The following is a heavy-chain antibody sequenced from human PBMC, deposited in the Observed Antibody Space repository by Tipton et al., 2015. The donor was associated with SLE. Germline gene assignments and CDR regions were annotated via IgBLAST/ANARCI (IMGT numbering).Heavy chain of an antibody. CDR2: VYYTGST. Sequence: TLSLTCIVSAGSISPYYWSWIRQPPGKGLEYIGSVYYTGSTKYNPSLKSRVTMSVDTSKNQFSLRLTSVTAADTAVYYCARSRGSSNFDPPGYWGQGTLVTVSS. CDR3: ARSRGSSNFDPPGY. J-gene: IGHJ4*02. CDR1: AGSISPYY. D-gene: IGHD3-16*01. V-gene: IGHV4-59*01.